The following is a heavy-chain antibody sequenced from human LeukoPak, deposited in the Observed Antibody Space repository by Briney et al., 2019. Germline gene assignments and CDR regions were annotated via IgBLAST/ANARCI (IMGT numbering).Heavy chain of an antibody. CDR2: ISAYNGNT. Sequence: GASVKVSCKASDYTFTSHGINWVRQAPGQGLEWMGWISAYNGNTKYAQKVQGRVTMTTDTSTSTAYMELRSLRSDDTAVYYCASIAAAGTGGDYWGQGTLVTVSS. J-gene: IGHJ4*02. CDR3: ASIAAAGTGGDY. CDR1: DYTFTSHG. D-gene: IGHD6-13*01. V-gene: IGHV1-18*01.